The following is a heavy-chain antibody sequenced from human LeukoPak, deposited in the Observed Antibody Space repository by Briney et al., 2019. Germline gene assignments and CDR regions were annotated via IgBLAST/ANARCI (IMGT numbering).Heavy chain of an antibody. CDR2: IYYSGST. Sequence: PSETLSLTCTVSDGSSSSGGYYWSWIRQHPGKGLEWIGYIYYSGSTYYNPSLKSRVTISVDTSKNQFSLKLSSVTAADTAVYYCARAPSGYDAHFDYWGQATLVTVSS. CDR3: ARAPSGYDAHFDY. CDR1: DGSSSSGGYY. D-gene: IGHD5-12*01. J-gene: IGHJ4*02. V-gene: IGHV4-31*03.